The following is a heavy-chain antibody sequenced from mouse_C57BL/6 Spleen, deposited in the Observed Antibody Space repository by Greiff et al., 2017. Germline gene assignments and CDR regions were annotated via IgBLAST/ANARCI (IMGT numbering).Heavy chain of an antibody. Sequence: VQLQQPGAELVKPGASVKLSCKASGYTFTSYWMHWVKQRPGQGLEWIGMIHPNSGSTNYNEKFKSKATLTVDTSSSTAYMQLSSLTSEDSAVYYCARFGGSSSFDYWGQGTTLTVSS. D-gene: IGHD1-1*01. J-gene: IGHJ2*01. CDR1: GYTFTSYW. V-gene: IGHV1-64*01. CDR2: IHPNSGST. CDR3: ARFGGSSSFDY.